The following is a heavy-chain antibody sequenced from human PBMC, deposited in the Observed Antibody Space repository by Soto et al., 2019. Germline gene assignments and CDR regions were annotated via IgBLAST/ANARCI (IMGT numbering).Heavy chain of an antibody. CDR2: ISGSGDTT. CDR3: AKVPWGAVTLFDK. V-gene: IGHV3-23*01. CDR1: GFSFSSFV. D-gene: IGHD4-17*01. Sequence: EVQLLESGGALIQPGGSLRLSCAASGFSFSSFVMTWVRQAPGKGLEWVSSISGSGDTTYYAESVKGRLTISRDNSKNTLYLRVNSLRPDDTAMYYCAKVPWGAVTLFDKWGQGTLVTVSS. J-gene: IGHJ4*02.